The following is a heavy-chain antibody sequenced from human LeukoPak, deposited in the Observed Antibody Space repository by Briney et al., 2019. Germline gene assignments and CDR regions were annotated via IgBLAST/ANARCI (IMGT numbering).Heavy chain of an antibody. CDR1: SGSISSGGHS. Sequence: PSQTLSLTCAVSSGSISSGGHSWSWIRQPPGKGLEWIGYIYHSGSTYYNPSLKSRVIISVDRSKNQFSLKLSSVTAADTAVYYCARGITESTLRPSSFDYWGQGTLVTVSS. V-gene: IGHV4-30-2*01. CDR3: ARGITESTLRPSSFDY. J-gene: IGHJ4*02. D-gene: IGHD2-2*01. CDR2: IYHSGST.